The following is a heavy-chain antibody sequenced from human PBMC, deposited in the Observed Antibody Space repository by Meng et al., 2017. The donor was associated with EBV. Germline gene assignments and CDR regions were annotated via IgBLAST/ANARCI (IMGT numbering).Heavy chain of an antibody. CDR1: GGTFSSYA. J-gene: IGHJ4*02. V-gene: IGHV1-69*06. D-gene: IGHD6-13*01. CDR2: IIPIFGTA. Sequence: QVDLWQSGVSLKTPGASVKGPCKASGGTFSSYAIGWVRQAPGQGPEWMGGIIPIFGTANYAQKFQGRVTITADKSTSTAYMELRRLRSEDTAVYYCARAEIAAAGRLDYWGQGTLVTVSS. CDR3: ARAEIAAAGRLDY.